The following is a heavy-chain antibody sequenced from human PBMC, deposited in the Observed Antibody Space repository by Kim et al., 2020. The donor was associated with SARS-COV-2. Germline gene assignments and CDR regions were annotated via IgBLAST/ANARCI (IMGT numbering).Heavy chain of an antibody. D-gene: IGHD3-10*01. CDR2: ISGNGAST. J-gene: IGHJ5*02. V-gene: IGHV3-23*01. Sequence: GGSLRLSCAASGFTFSKYGMSWVRQAPGKGLEWVSAISGNGASTYYADSVKGRFTISRDNSKNTVYLQVNSLRAEDTALYYCAKNQGVGLRGFDPWGQGTLVTVSS. CDR1: GFTFSKYG. CDR3: AKNQGVGLRGFDP.